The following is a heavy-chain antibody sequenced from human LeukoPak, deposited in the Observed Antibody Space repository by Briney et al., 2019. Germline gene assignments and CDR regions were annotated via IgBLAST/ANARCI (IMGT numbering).Heavy chain of an antibody. J-gene: IGHJ4*02. D-gene: IGHD6-19*01. Sequence: GGSLRLSCAASGFTFSTYGVYWVRQAPGKGLEWVSSNSGGSSYYADSVKGRFTISRDNSKNTLYLQMNSLRAEDTAVYYCAKDPGSSGWYIDYWGQGTLVTVSS. CDR2: NSGGSS. CDR3: AKDPGSSGWYIDY. V-gene: IGHV3-23*01. CDR1: GFTFSTYG.